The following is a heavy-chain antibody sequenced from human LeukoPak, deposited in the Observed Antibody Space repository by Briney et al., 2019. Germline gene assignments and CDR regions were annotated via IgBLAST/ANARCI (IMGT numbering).Heavy chain of an antibody. D-gene: IGHD3-22*01. CDR3: TTSLTSGYYIDY. Sequence: PGGSLRLSCAASGFTFSNAWMSWVRQAPGKGLEWVGRIKSKTDGGTTDYAAPVKGRFTISRDDSKNTLYLQMNSLKIEDTALYYCTTSLTSGYYIDYWGQGTLVTVSS. V-gene: IGHV3-15*01. CDR2: IKSKTDGGTT. J-gene: IGHJ4*02. CDR1: GFTFSNAW.